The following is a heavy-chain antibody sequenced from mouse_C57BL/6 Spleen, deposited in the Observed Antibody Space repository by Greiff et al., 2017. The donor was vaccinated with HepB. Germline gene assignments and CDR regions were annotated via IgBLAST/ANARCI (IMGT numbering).Heavy chain of an antibody. J-gene: IGHJ3*01. CDR2: IYPSDSET. CDR3: ARGGYYDYDGVAY. V-gene: IGHV1-61*01. Sequence: QVQLQQPGAELVRPGSSVKLSCKASGYTFTSYWMDWVKQRPGQGLEWIGNIYPSDSETHYNQKFKDKATLTVDKSSSTAYMQLSSLTSEDSEVYYCARGGYYDYDGVAYWGQGTLVTVSA. CDR1: GYTFTSYW. D-gene: IGHD2-4*01.